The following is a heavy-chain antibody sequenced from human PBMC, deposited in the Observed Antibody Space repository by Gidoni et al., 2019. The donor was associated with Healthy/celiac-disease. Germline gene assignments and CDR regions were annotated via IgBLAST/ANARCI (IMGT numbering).Heavy chain of an antibody. Sequence: QVQLVQSGAEVKKPGSSVKVSCKASGGTFSSYAISWVRPAPGQGLEWMGGIIPIFGTANYAQKFQGRVTITADESTSTAYMELSSLRSEDTAVYYCARARITIFGVAPGSGLYYYYGMDVWGQGTTVTVSS. CDR3: ARARITIFGVAPGSGLYYYYGMDV. V-gene: IGHV1-69*01. CDR1: GGTFSSYA. D-gene: IGHD3-3*01. CDR2: IIPIFGTA. J-gene: IGHJ6*02.